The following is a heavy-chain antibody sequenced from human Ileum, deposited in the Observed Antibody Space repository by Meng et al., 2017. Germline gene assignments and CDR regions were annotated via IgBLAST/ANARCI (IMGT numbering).Heavy chain of an antibody. J-gene: IGHJ4*02. Sequence: QVQLVQSGSELKNPGASVKVSCKGSGYTFTNYGMNWVRQAPGQGLEWMGWINTNTGDPTYAQAFTGRFAFSLDTSVNTAYLQISSLKAEDTASYYCAREPRRFDHWGQGTLVTVSS. CDR3: AREPRRFDH. CDR1: GYTFTNYG. CDR2: INTNTGDP. V-gene: IGHV7-4-1*02.